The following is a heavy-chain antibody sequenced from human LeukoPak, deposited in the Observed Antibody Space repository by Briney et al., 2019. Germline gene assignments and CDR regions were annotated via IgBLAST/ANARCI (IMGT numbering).Heavy chain of an antibody. Sequence: SVKVSCTASGGTFSSYAISWVRQAPGQGLEWMGVIIPIVGTANYAQKFQGRVTINADESTSTAYMELSSLRSEDTAVYYCARGPIAVAGFDHWGQGTLVNVSS. CDR3: ARGPIAVAGFDH. J-gene: IGHJ4*02. V-gene: IGHV1-69*01. CDR2: IIPIVGTA. CDR1: GGTFSSYA. D-gene: IGHD6-19*01.